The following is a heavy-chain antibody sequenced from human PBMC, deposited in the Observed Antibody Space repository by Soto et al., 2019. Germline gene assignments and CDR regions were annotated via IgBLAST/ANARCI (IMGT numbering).Heavy chain of an antibody. CDR1: GFTFSNAW. D-gene: IGHD3-22*01. Sequence: PGGSLRLSCAASGFTFSNAWMSWVRQAPGKGQEWVGRIKSKTDGGTTDYAAPVKGRFTISRDDSKNTMYLQMNSLKIEDTAVYYCTIPRGPMIRPWGQGTLVTVSS. CDR3: TIPRGPMIRP. V-gene: IGHV3-15*01. J-gene: IGHJ5*02. CDR2: IKSKTDGGTT.